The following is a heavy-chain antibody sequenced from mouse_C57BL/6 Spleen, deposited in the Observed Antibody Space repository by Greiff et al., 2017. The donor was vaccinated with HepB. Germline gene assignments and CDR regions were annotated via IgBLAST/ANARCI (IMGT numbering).Heavy chain of an antibody. CDR2: IYPGDGDT. CDR1: GYAFSSYW. J-gene: IGHJ2*01. V-gene: IGHV1-80*01. Sequence: QVQLKESGAELVKPGASVKISCKASGYAFSSYWMNWVKQRPGKGLEWIGQIYPGDGDTNYNGKFKGKATLTADKSSSTAYMQLSSLTSEDSAVYFCARSRDDYFDYWGQGTTLTVSS. CDR3: ARSRDDYFDY. D-gene: IGHD2-3*01.